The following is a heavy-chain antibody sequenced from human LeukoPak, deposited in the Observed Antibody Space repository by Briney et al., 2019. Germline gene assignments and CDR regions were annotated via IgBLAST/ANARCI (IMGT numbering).Heavy chain of an antibody. V-gene: IGHV5-51*01. CDR1: GYTFSHYW. CDR2: IHPSDSDT. Sequence: GESLMISCKTSGYTFSHYWIGWVRQMPGKGLEWMGVIHPSDSDTRYSPSFQGQVTISADKSNNTAYLHWSSLKASDTAVYYCARLYGSGTVWFDPWGQGTLVIVSS. D-gene: IGHD3-10*01. J-gene: IGHJ5*02. CDR3: ARLYGSGTVWFDP.